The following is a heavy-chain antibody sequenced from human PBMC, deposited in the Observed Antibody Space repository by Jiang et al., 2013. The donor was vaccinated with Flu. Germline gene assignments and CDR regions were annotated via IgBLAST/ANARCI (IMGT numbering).Heavy chain of an antibody. Sequence: KASGYNFINYYLHWVRQAPGHGLEWMGVISPSGDSTIYTQKLQGRLTITKDTSTSTLYMELSSLTSDDTATYYCARGYSYGYDYWGQGTLVTVSS. CDR3: ARGYSYGYDY. V-gene: IGHV1-46*04. J-gene: IGHJ4*02. D-gene: IGHD5-18*01. CDR2: ISPSGDST. CDR1: GYNFINYY.